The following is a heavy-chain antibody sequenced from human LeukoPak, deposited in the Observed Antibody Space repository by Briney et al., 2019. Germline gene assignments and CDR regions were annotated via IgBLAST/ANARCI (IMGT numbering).Heavy chain of an antibody. Sequence: GGSLRLSCAASGFTFSTYWMSWVRQAPGKGLEWVANIKQDGSEKYYVDSVKGRFTISRDNAKNSLYLQMNSLRAEDTAVYYCAKDPSPYYYDSSGPWGYFDYWGQGTLVTVSS. CDR1: GFTFSTYW. CDR2: IKQDGSEK. J-gene: IGHJ4*02. V-gene: IGHV3-7*03. D-gene: IGHD3-22*01. CDR3: AKDPSPYYYDSSGPWGYFDY.